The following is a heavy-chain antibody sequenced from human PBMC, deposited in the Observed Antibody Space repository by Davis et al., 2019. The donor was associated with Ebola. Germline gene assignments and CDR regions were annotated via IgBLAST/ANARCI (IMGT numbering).Heavy chain of an antibody. Sequence: AASVKVSCKASGYTFTNYAMHWVRQAPGQRLEWMGWINAGNGNTKFSQRFQDRVTITGDTSARTAYMELSSLRYEDRAVYYCARALSSGTYWGVYYYGMDVWGPGTTVTVSS. CDR1: GYTFTNYA. CDR3: ARALSSGTYWGVYYYGMDV. CDR2: INAGNGNT. J-gene: IGHJ6*02. V-gene: IGHV1-3*01. D-gene: IGHD1-26*01.